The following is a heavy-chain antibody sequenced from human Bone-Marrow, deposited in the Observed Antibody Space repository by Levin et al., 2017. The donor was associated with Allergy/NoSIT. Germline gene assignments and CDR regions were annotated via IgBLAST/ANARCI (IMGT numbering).Heavy chain of an antibody. Sequence: TLSLICTVSGGSVNIGSHYWSWIRQPPGKGLEWIGYVSATGSTNYNPTLKSRVTISTDTSRQQFSLILSSVTAADTAMYYCARAYWYFDLWGRGTLVTVSS. CDR3: ARAYWYFDL. CDR1: GGSVNIGSHY. V-gene: IGHV4-61*01. J-gene: IGHJ2*01. CDR2: VSATGST.